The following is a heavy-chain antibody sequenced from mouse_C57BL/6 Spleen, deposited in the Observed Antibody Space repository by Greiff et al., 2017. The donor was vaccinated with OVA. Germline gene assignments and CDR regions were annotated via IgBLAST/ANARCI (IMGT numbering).Heavy chain of an antibody. CDR2: IRNKANGYTT. D-gene: IGHD4-1*01. Sequence: EVKLMESGGGLVQPGGSLSLSCAASGFTFTDYYMSWVRQPPGKALEWLGFIRNKANGYTTEYSASVKGRFTISRDNSQSILYRQMNALRAEDSATYYCARYNGRGYAMDYWGQGTSVTVSS. CDR1: GFTFTDYY. CDR3: ARYNGRGYAMDY. V-gene: IGHV7-3*01. J-gene: IGHJ4*01.